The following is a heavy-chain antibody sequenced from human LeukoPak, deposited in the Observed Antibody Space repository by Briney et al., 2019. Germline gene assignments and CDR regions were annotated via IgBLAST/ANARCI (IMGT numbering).Heavy chain of an antibody. CDR2: VYNSGST. CDR1: GASVTSYY. CDR3: ASVLLSSGYSN. J-gene: IGHJ4*02. V-gene: IGHV4-59*02. D-gene: IGHD3-22*01. Sequence: SETLSLTCSVSGASVTSYYCNWIRQPPGKGLEWIGNVYNSGSTSYNPSLRSRATISLDTSKNQFSLKLSSVTAADTAVYYCASVLLSSGYSNWGQGNLVTVSS.